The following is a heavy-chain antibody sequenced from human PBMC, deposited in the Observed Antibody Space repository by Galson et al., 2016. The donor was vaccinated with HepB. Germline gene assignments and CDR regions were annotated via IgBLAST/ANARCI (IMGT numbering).Heavy chain of an antibody. Sequence: SVKVSCKASGYTFTNYYMHWVRQAPGQGLEWVGIINPSSGSIGYAQNFQGRVTMTRDTSTSTVYMELSSLRSEDTATYYCARAPTGDYDSSGFTPLGYFDYW. V-gene: IGHV1-46*01. D-gene: IGHD3-22*01. CDR1: GYTFTNYY. J-gene: IGHJ4*03. CDR2: INPSSGSI. CDR3: ARAPTGDYDSSGFTPLGYFDY.